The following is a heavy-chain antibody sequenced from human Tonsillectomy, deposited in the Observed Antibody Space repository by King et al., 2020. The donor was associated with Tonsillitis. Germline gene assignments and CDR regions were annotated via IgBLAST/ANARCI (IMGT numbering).Heavy chain of an antibody. Sequence: VQLVESGGGVVQPGRSLRLSCAASGFTFSSYDIHWVRQAPGKGLEWVAVISYDGSNKYYADSVQGRFTISRDNSKNTLYLQMNSLRAEDTAVYYCARERDDYIFDYWGQGTLVTVSS. CDR1: GFTFSSYD. V-gene: IGHV3-33*05. CDR3: ARERDDYIFDY. CDR2: ISYDGSNK. J-gene: IGHJ4*02. D-gene: IGHD4/OR15-4a*01.